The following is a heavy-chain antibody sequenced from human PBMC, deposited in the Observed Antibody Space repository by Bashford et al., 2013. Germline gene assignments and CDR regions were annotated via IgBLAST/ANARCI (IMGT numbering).Heavy chain of an antibody. CDR3: ARDLKNDGP. J-gene: IGHJ5*02. Sequence: SETLSLTCTVSGGSINSYYWSWIRQPPGKGLEWIGEINQSGSTNNNPSLKSRVTISVNTTKNQFSLKVTSVTAADTAVYYCARDLKNDGPWGQGTLVTVSS. CDR1: GGSINSYY. V-gene: IGHV4-59*12. CDR2: INQSGST.